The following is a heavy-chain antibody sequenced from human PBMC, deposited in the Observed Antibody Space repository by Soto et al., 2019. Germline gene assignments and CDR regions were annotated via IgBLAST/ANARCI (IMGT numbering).Heavy chain of an antibody. Sequence: QLQLQESGPGLVKPSETLSLTCTVSGGSISSSSYYWGWIRQPPGKGLEWIGSIYYSGSTYYNPSLKSRVTISVDTSKNQFSLKLSSVTAADTAVYYCAEYSGYDWGGYWGQGTLVSVSS. J-gene: IGHJ4*02. CDR2: IYYSGST. CDR3: AEYSGYDWGGY. D-gene: IGHD5-12*01. CDR1: GGSISSSSYY. V-gene: IGHV4-39*01.